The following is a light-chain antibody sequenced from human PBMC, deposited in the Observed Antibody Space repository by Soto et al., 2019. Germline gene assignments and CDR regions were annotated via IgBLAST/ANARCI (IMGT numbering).Light chain of an antibody. V-gene: IGLV1-44*01. CDR3: AAWDDSLNGVV. CDR1: SSNIGSNT. J-gene: IGLJ2*01. Sequence: QSVLTQPPSASGTPGQRVTISCSGSSSNIGSNTVNWYQQLPGTAPKLLIYSNNQRPSGVPDRFAGCKYGTSASLAISGLQSEDEADYYCAAWDDSLNGVVFGGGTKLTV. CDR2: SNN.